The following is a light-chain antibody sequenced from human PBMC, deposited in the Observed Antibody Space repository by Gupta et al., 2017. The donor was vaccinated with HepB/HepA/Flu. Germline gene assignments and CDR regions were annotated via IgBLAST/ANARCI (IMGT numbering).Light chain of an antibody. V-gene: IGKV1-39*01. Sequence: DIQMTQSPYSLSASVGDRVTITCRTSQNIGRYLNWYQQKPGKPPKILIYAASSSQTGVPSRFTGSGSGTDFTLTISSLQPEDFATYYCQHSYTTPRSFGQGTKLEI. J-gene: IGKJ2*04. CDR3: QHSYTTPRS. CDR1: QNIGRY. CDR2: AAS.